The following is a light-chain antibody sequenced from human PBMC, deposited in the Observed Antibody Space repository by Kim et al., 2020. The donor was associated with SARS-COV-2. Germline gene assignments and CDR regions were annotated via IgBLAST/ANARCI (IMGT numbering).Light chain of an antibody. V-gene: IGLV2-8*01. CDR3: SSYAGSNIGV. J-gene: IGLJ1*01. Sequence: QSALTQPPSASGSPGQSVTISCTGTSSDIGNYTFVSCYHHHPGKVPKLIIFEVYKRPSGVSDRFSGSKSGNTASLTVSGLQPEHRGDYYCSSYAGSNIGVFGTGAKVT. CDR2: EVY. CDR1: SSDIGNYTF.